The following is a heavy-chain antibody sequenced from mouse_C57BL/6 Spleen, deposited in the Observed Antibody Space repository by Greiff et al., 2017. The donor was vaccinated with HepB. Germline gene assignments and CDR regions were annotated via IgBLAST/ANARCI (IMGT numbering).Heavy chain of an antibody. CDR3: ARGGTVVARYFDV. CDR1: GYTFTIYW. V-gene: IGHV1-55*01. J-gene: IGHJ1*03. Sequence: VQLQQPGAELVKPGASVKMSCKASGYTFTIYWITWVKQRPGQVLEWIGDIYPGSGSTNYNEKFKSKATLTVDTSSSTAYMQLSSLTSEDSAVYYCARGGTVVARYFDVWGTGTTVTVSS. CDR2: IYPGSGST. D-gene: IGHD1-1*01.